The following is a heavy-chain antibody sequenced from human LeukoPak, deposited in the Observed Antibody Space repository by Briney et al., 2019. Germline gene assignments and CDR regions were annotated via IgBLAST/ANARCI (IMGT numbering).Heavy chain of an antibody. D-gene: IGHD3-10*01. CDR1: GFTFSSYA. CDR3: ARATRGAYDY. V-gene: IGHV3-30-3*01. CDR2: ISYDGSNK. J-gene: IGHJ4*02. Sequence: GSLRLSCAVSGFTFSSYAMHWVRQAPGKGLEWVAVISYDGSNKYYADSVKGRFTISRDNSKNTLYLQMNSLRAEDTAVYYCARATRGAYDYWGQGTLVTVSS.